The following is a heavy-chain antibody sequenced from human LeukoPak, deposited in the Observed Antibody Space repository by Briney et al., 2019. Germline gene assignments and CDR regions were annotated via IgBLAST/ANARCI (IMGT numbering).Heavy chain of an antibody. V-gene: IGHV3-30*19. Sequence: PGGSLRLSCAASGFTFSSYGMHWVRQAPGKGPEWVAVISYDGSNKYYADSVKGRFTISRDNSKNTLYLQMNSLRAEDTAVYYCAKGGDIVVVVAATSLFPLDYWGQGTLVTVSS. D-gene: IGHD2-15*01. CDR3: AKGGDIVVVVAATSLFPLDY. CDR1: GFTFSSYG. CDR2: ISYDGSNK. J-gene: IGHJ4*02.